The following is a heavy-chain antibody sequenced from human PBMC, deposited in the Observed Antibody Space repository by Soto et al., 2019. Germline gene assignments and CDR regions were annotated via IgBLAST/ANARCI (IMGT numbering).Heavy chain of an antibody. CDR3: ARGDFWSGYDAFDI. CDR1: GYTFTSYD. Sequence: ASVKVSFKASGYTFTSYDINWVRQATGQGLEWMGWMNPNSGNTGYAQKFQGRVTMTRNTSISTAYMELSSLRSEDTAVYYCARGDFWSGYDAFDIWGQGTMVTVSS. V-gene: IGHV1-8*01. CDR2: MNPNSGNT. D-gene: IGHD3-3*01. J-gene: IGHJ3*02.